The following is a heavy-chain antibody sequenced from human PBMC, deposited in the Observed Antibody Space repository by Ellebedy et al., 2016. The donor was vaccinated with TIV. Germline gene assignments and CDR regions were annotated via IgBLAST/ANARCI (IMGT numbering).Heavy chain of an antibody. CDR2: ISYDGNNK. CDR1: GFTFSHYA. CDR3: SREGLEAGMDL. V-gene: IGHV3-30*04. Sequence: GESLKISCAASGFTFSHYAFYWVRQAPGKGLEWVTIISYDGNNKFYLDSVEGRFSISRDDSKNTLYLQMNSLRPEDTAVYYCSREGLEAGMDLWGQGTTVIVSS. J-gene: IGHJ6*02.